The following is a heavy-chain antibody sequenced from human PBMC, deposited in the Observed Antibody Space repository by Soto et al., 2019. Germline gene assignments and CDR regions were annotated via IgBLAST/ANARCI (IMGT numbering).Heavy chain of an antibody. D-gene: IGHD4-17*01. V-gene: IGHV4-39*01. Sequence: QLQLQESGPGLVKPSETLSLTCTSSGDSISDSSFYWAWIRQPPGKGLEWIGSIYYKGYTKYNLSLESRVTITVDTSRNQFSLRLSSVTAADTAVYFCARHPDYGGNYYYYGMDVWGPGTTVIVSS. CDR3: ARHPDYGGNYYYYGMDV. CDR1: GDSISDSSFY. CDR2: IYYKGYT. J-gene: IGHJ6*02.